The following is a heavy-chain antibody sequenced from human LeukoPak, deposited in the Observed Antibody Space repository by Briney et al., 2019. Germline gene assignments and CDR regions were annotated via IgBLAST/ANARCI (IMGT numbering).Heavy chain of an antibody. CDR2: INHSGST. CDR1: GGSFSGYY. V-gene: IGHV4-34*01. Sequence: SETLSLTCAVYGGSFSGYYWSWIRQPPGKGLEWIGEINHSGSTNYNPSLESRVTISVDTSKNQFSLKLSSVTAADTAVYYCARVRVVVAASDAFDIWGQGTMVTVSS. J-gene: IGHJ3*02. CDR3: ARVRVVVAASDAFDI. D-gene: IGHD2-15*01.